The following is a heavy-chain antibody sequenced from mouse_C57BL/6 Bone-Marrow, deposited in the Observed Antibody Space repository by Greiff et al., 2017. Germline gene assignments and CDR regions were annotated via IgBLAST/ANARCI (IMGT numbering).Heavy chain of an antibody. V-gene: IGHV1-47*01. CDR2: FHPYNDDT. CDR1: GYTFTTYP. Sequence: VKLQESGAELVKPGASVKMSCKASGYTFTTYPIEWMKQNHGKSLEWIGNFHPYNDDTKYNEKFKGKATLTVEQSSSPVYLELSRLTSDDSAVYYCARGGNYGGYYFDYWGQGTTLTVSS. D-gene: IGHD2-1*01. CDR3: ARGGNYGGYYFDY. J-gene: IGHJ2*01.